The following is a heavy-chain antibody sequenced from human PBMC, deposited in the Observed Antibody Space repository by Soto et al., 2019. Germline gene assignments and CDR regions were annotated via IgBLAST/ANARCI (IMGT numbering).Heavy chain of an antibody. CDR3: ARGQRFSDWFDP. CDR1: GGAISGYY. D-gene: IGHD3-3*01. Sequence: SETLSLTCTVAGGAISGYYWTWIRQSNGEGLEWIGRIYSSGSTNYNPSLKSRVTISLDTSMNYFSLRLSSVTAADTAVYYCARGQRFSDWFDPWGQGTLVTVSS. CDR2: IYSSGST. J-gene: IGHJ5*02. V-gene: IGHV4-4*07.